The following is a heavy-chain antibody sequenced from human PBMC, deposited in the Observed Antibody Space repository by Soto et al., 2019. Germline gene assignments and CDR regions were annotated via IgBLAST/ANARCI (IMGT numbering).Heavy chain of an antibody. V-gene: IGHV4-39*01. D-gene: IGHD3-3*02. Sequence: SGTLSLTCTVSGSSINSSGYYWGWIRQPPGKGLEWIGSMFYGVSTYYNPSLKSRVTVSVDTSKNQFSLNLRSVTAADTAVYYCARLPSRHLVDYCGQGTLVTVS. CDR3: ARLPSRHLVDY. CDR2: MFYGVST. CDR1: GSSINSSGYY. J-gene: IGHJ4*02.